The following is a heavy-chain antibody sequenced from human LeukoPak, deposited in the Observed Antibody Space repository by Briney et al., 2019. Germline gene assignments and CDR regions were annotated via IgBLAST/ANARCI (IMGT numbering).Heavy chain of an antibody. D-gene: IGHD4-17*01. CDR2: ISGDGRT. J-gene: IGHJ4*02. Sequence: GGSLRLSCAASGFTFSSYSMNWVRQAPGKGLEWVSLISGDGRTSYADSVKGRFTISRDNAKNSLYLQMNSLRAEDTAVYYCARAYTVTTSSAVGYWGQGTLVTVSS. CDR1: GFTFSSYS. V-gene: IGHV3-48*04. CDR3: ARAYTVTTSSAVGY.